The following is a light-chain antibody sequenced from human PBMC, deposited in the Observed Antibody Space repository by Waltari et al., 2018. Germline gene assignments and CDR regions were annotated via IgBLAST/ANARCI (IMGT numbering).Light chain of an antibody. Sequence: DIVMTQTPLSLSVTPGQPASISCKSSQSLLHSDGKTYLYWYLQKPGQSPQLLIYEVSSRCSGVPDRFSGSGSGTDFTLKISRVEAEDVGVYYCMQGIHLLRYTFGQGTKLEIK. J-gene: IGKJ2*01. CDR1: QSLLHSDGKTY. V-gene: IGKV2-29*02. CDR2: EVS. CDR3: MQGIHLLRYT.